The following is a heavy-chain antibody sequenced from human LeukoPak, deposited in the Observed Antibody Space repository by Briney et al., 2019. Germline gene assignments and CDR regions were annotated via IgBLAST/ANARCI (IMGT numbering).Heavy chain of an antibody. Sequence: SETLSLTCTVSGASISSYYWSWIRQPPGKRLEWIGYIYYSGSANYNPSLKSRVTISVDTSKNQFSLKLSSVTAADTAVYYCARGRGSYYDPFDYWGQGTLVTVSS. CDR3: ARGRGSYYDPFDY. J-gene: IGHJ4*02. CDR2: IYYSGSA. V-gene: IGHV4-59*01. D-gene: IGHD1-26*01. CDR1: GASISSYY.